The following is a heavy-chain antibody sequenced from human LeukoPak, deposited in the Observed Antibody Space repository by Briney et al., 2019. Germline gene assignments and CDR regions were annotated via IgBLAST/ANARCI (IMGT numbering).Heavy chain of an antibody. D-gene: IGHD5-18*01. V-gene: IGHV3-23*01. CDR3: AREARSGYSFRFGDY. Sequence: PGGSLTLPCIASGLSYSGYDMIWLRQSRGGAVEWLSAISGSGGTIFYADSVKGRFTISRDNSKNTLYLEMSGLGAEDTALYYCAREARSGYSFRFGDYWGQGTLVTVSS. CDR1: GLSYSGYD. J-gene: IGHJ4*02. CDR2: ISGSGGTI.